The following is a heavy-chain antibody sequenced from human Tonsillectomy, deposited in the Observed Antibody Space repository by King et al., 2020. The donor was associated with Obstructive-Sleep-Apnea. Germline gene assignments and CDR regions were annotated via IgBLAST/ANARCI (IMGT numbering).Heavy chain of an antibody. CDR1: GGSFSDYY. Sequence: VQLQQWGAGLLKPSETLSLTCAVYGGSFSDYYWSWIRQPPGKGLEWIGEINHSGNTNYNPALKSRVTISADTSNNQFSLKWSSVTAADTAVYYCARGSGAAAVNWLDPWGQGTLVTVSS. CDR3: ARGSGAAAVNWLDP. D-gene: IGHD6-13*01. CDR2: INHSGNT. V-gene: IGHV4-34*01. J-gene: IGHJ5*02.